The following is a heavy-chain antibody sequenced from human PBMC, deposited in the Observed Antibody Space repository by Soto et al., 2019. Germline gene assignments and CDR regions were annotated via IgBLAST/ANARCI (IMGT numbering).Heavy chain of an antibody. J-gene: IGHJ4*02. CDR1: GFTFSSYG. CDR3: AKETLGIWFGEILSSGGFDY. V-gene: IGHV3-23*01. D-gene: IGHD3-10*01. CDR2: ISASGGRT. Sequence: EEQLLESGGGLVQPGGSLRLSCAASGFTFSSYGMSWVRQAPGKGLEWVSGISASGGRTYNADSVKGRFTISRDNSKNTLYLQMNSLRAEDTAVYYCAKETLGIWFGEILSSGGFDYWGQGTLVTVSS.